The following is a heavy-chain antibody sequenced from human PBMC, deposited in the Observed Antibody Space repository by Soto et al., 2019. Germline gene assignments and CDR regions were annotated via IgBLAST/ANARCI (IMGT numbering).Heavy chain of an antibody. Sequence: EVQLLESGGGMVEPRGSLKLSCAASGFSFGTYVMNWVRQAPGKGLEWVSGISGSGGRVYSADSVKGRFTISRDNSRNTLYLQMNSLRAEDTAIYYCAASESYHKAAYWGQGTLVTVSS. V-gene: IGHV3-23*01. CDR3: AASESYHKAAY. CDR2: ISGSGGRV. J-gene: IGHJ4*02. CDR1: GFSFGTYV. D-gene: IGHD3-10*01.